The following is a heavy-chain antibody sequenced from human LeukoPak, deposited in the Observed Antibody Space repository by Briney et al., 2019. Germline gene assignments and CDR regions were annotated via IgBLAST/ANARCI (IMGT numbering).Heavy chain of an antibody. CDR3: AREVYSYGEGWFDP. J-gene: IGHJ5*02. V-gene: IGHV4-34*01. CDR2: GGNSGGT. Sequence: SETLSLTCAVYGGSLNGYYWSWIRQPPGKGLEWIGEGGNSGGTKFNPSLKSRVTISADTSKNQFSLRLSSVTAADTAFYYCAREVYSYGEGWFDPWGQGTQVTVSS. D-gene: IGHD5-18*01. CDR1: GGSLNGYY.